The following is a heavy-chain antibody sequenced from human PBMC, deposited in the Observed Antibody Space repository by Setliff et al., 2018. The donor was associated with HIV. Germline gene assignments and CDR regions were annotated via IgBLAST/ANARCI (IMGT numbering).Heavy chain of an antibody. CDR1: GFSFSNYW. CDR3: ARNTDVDSVYRPFHI. J-gene: IGHJ3*02. CDR2: INQDGSEK. Sequence: PGGSLRLSCAASGFSFSNYWMNWVRQVPGKGLEWVANINQDGSEKKYVDSMKGRLTISRDNAKNSLYLQMTSLRAEDTAVYYCARNTDVDSVYRPFHIWGQGTMVTVSS. V-gene: IGHV3-7*03. D-gene: IGHD1-26*01.